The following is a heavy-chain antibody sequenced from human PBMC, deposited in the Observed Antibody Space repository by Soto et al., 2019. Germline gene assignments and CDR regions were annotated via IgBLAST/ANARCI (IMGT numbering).Heavy chain of an antibody. V-gene: IGHV4-4*02. CDR3: ARVGIAAAKRRPALEPDYYGMDV. CDR2: IYHSGST. D-gene: IGHD6-13*01. Sequence: SETLSLTCAVSGGSISSSNWWSCVRQPPGKGPEWIGEIYHSGSTNYNPSLKSRVTISVDKSKNQFSLKLSSVTAADTAVYYCARVGIAAAKRRPALEPDYYGMDVWGQGTTVTVSS. CDR1: GGSISSSNW. J-gene: IGHJ6*02.